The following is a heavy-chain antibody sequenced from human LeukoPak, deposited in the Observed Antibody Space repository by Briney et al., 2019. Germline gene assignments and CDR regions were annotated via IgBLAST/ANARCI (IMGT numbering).Heavy chain of an antibody. CDR1: GFTFSSYW. Sequence: PGGSLRLSCAASGFTFSSYWMHWVRQAPGKGLVWVSRINSDGSSTSYADSVKGRFTIARDNAKNTLYLQMNSLRAEDTAVYYCARVPPTPDYGDLSGYYYYYYGMDVWGQGTTVTVSS. CDR2: INSDGSST. V-gene: IGHV3-74*01. D-gene: IGHD4-17*01. CDR3: ARVPPTPDYGDLSGYYYYYYGMDV. J-gene: IGHJ6*02.